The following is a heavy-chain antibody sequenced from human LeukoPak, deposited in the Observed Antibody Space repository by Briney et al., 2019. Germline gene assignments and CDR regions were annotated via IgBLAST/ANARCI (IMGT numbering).Heavy chain of an antibody. V-gene: IGHV1-2*06. D-gene: IGHD3-22*01. CDR1: GYTFNGYY. Sequence: ASVKVSCTASGYTFNGYYIHWVRQAPSQGLEWMGRINPNNGGTNYAQKFQGRVTMTRDMSMSTAYMELSRLRSVDTAVYYCAGEDNSSGYRPFDIWGQGTMVTVPS. J-gene: IGHJ3*02. CDR2: INPNNGGT. CDR3: AGEDNSSGYRPFDI.